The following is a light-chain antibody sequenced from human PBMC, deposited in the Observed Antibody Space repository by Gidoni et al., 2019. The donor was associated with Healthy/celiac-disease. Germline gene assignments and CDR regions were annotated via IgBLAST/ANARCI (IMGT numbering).Light chain of an antibody. CDR2: DAS. J-gene: IGKJ1*01. CDR1: QGISNY. Sequence: DIQLTQSPSSLSASVGDRVTITCQASQGISNYLDWYQQKPGKAPKLLIYDASTLESGVPSRFSGSGSGTDFTFTISSLQPEDIATYYCQQYDNVLWTFXPXTKVEIK. V-gene: IGKV1-33*01. CDR3: QQYDNVLWT.